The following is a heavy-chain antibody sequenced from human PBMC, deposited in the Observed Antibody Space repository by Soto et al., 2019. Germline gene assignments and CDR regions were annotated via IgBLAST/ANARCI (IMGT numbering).Heavy chain of an antibody. CDR3: ARVSTGKSWFDP. CDR1: GFTFSTYW. D-gene: IGHD3-9*01. J-gene: IGHJ5*02. V-gene: IGHV3-74*01. Sequence: EVQLVESGGGLVLPGGSLRLSCAASGFTFSTYWMHWVRQAPGEGLVWVSRINPDGRTTSYADSVKGRFTISRDNAENTLYLQMNRLITEDTAVYYCARVSTGKSWFDPRAQGTLVTVSS. CDR2: INPDGRTT.